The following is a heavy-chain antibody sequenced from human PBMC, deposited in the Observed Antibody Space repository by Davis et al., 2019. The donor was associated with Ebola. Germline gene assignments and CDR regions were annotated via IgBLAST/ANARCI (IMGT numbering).Heavy chain of an antibody. CDR1: GFIFKAYA. J-gene: IGHJ4*02. CDR3: ARIARGSGSYVDQ. D-gene: IGHD3-10*01. CDR2: ISGSGAET. V-gene: IGHV3-23*01. Sequence: GGSLRLSCQASGFIFKAYAMHWVRQAPGKGLEWVSVISGSGAETYSADSVKGRFTISRDNSKNTLFLEMNNLRDEDTAVYYCARIARGSGSYVDQWGQGTLVTVSS.